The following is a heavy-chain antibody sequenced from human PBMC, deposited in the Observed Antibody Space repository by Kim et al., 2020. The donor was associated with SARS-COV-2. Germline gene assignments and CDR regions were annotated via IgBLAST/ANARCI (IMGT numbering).Heavy chain of an antibody. J-gene: IGHJ4*02. CDR2: INAGNGNT. D-gene: IGHD5-12*01. CDR1: GYTFTSYA. CDR3: ARVGAGYSGYDY. Sequence: ASVKVSCKASGYTFTSYAMHWVRQAPGQRLEWMGWINAGNGNTKYSQKFQGRVTITRDTSASTAYMELSSLRSEDTAVYYCARVGAGYSGYDYWGQGTLVTVSS. V-gene: IGHV1-3*01.